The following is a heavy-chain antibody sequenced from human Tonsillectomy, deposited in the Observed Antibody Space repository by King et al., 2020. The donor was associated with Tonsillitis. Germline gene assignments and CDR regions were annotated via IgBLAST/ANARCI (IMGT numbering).Heavy chain of an antibody. Sequence: VQLVESGGGVVQPGRSLRLSCAASGFTFSSYGMHWVRQAPGKGLEWVAVISYDGSNKYYADSVKGRFTISRDNSKNTLYLQMNSLRAEDMAVYYCAKDPQRWLQSYYYYYGMDVWGQGTTVTVSS. J-gene: IGHJ6*02. CDR2: ISYDGSNK. V-gene: IGHV3-30*18. D-gene: IGHD5-24*01. CDR3: AKDPQRWLQSYYYYYGMDV. CDR1: GFTFSSYG.